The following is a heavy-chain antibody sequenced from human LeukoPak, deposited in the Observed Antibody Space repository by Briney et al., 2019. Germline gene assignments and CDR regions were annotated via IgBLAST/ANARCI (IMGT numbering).Heavy chain of an antibody. CDR1: GYTFTSYD. J-gene: IGHJ6*03. CDR3: ARGKKWELLGSYYMDV. CDR2: MNPNSGNT. V-gene: IGHV1-8*03. Sequence: ASVKVSCKTSGYTFTSYDISWVRQAPGQGLEWMGWMNPNSGNTGYAQKFQGRVTITRNTSIGTAYMELSSLRSEDTAVYYCARGKKWELLGSYYMDVWGKGTTVTVSS. D-gene: IGHD1-26*01.